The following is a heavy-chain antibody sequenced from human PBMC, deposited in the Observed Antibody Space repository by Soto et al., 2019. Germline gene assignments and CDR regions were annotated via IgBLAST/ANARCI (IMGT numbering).Heavy chain of an antibody. CDR2: IIPIFGTA. CDR1: GGTFSSYA. CDR3: ARCLWFGGSNYYYYGMDV. D-gene: IGHD3-10*01. J-gene: IGHJ6*02. Sequence: ASVKVSCKASGGTFSSYAISWVRQAPGQGLVWMGGIIPIFGTANYAQKFQGRVTITADESTSTAYMELSSLRSEDTAVYYCARCLWFGGSNYYYYGMDVWGQGTTVTVSS. V-gene: IGHV1-69*13.